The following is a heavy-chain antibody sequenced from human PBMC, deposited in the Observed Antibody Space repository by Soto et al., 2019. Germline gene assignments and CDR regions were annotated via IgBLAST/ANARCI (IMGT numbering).Heavy chain of an antibody. CDR3: ARKRTNYGMDV. V-gene: IGHV4-34*01. Sequence: QVQLQQWGAGLLKPSETLSLTCAVYGGSFSGYYWSWIRQPPGKGLEWIGEINHSGSTNYNPSLKSRVTLSVDTSKNQFSLKLSSVTAADTAVYYCARKRTNYGMDVWGQGTTVTVSS. CDR1: GGSFSGYY. CDR2: INHSGST. J-gene: IGHJ6*02. D-gene: IGHD6-25*01.